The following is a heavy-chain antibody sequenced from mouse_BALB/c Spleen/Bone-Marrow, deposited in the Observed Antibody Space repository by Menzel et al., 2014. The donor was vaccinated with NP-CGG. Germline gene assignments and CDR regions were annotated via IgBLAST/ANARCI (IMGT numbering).Heavy chain of an antibody. J-gene: IGHJ1*01. CDR2: VFPGDSTT. CDR3: VRSRLRDWYFDV. Sequence: VQRVESGVELVKPGASVKLSCKASGNTFTSYDINWVRQRPEQGLEWIGWVFPGDSTTKYNEKFEGKATLSTDKSSSTVHMQLSRLTSEDSAVYFCVRSRLRDWYFDVWGAGTTVTISS. D-gene: IGHD1-2*01. V-gene: IGHV1S56*01. CDR1: GNTFTSYD.